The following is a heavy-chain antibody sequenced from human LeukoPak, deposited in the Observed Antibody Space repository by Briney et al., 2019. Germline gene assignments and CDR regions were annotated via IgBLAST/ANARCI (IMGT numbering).Heavy chain of an antibody. CDR3: AKREGYYDSSGYYNFDY. Sequence: PGGSLRLSCAASGFTFSSYGMSWVRQAPGKWLEWVSAISGSGGSTYYADSVKGRFTISRDNSKNTLYLQMNSLRAEDTAVYYCAKREGYYDSSGYYNFDYWGQGTLVTVSS. J-gene: IGHJ4*02. V-gene: IGHV3-23*01. CDR2: ISGSGGST. CDR1: GFTFSSYG. D-gene: IGHD3-22*01.